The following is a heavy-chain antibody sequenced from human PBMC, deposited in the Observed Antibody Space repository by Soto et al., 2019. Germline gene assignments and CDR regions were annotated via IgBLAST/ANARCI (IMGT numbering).Heavy chain of an antibody. D-gene: IGHD4-17*01. J-gene: IGHJ5*02. V-gene: IGHV3-23*01. CDR2: ISDSGST. CDR1: GFTFSTSA. Sequence: GGSLRLSCEASGFTFSTSAMSWVRHAPGKGLDWVSTISDSGSTYYADSVKGRFTISRDNSKNTLYLQMSSLRAEDTAVYYCAKDSAMTTVTQNWFDPWGQGTLVTVSS. CDR3: AKDSAMTTVTQNWFDP.